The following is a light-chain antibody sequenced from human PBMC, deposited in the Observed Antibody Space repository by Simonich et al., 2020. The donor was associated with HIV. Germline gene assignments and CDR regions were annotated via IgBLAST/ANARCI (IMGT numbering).Light chain of an antibody. CDR1: ALPKKY. Sequence: SYELTQPPSVSVSPGPTARITCSGDALPKKYAYWYQQKSGQAPVLVIYEDSKRPSGIPERFSGSSAGTMATLTISGAQVEDEADYYCYSTDSSGNHRVFGGGTKLTAL. J-gene: IGLJ3*02. V-gene: IGLV3-10*01. CDR2: EDS. CDR3: YSTDSSGNHRV.